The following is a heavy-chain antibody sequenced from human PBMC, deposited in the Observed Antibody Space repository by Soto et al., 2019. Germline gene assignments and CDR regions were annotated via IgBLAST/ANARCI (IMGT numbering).Heavy chain of an antibody. J-gene: IGHJ5*02. D-gene: IGHD6-13*01. CDR3: ARRKNAAGGWFDP. CDR2: IYHSGTT. CDR1: GGSISSNNW. Sequence: QVQLQESGPGLVKPSGTLSLTCAVSGGSISSNNWWSWVRQPPGEGLEWIGAIYHSGTTYYNPSLQSRVTISVDKSKNQFSLDLSFATAADTAVYYCARRKNAAGGWFDPWGQGTLVTVSS. V-gene: IGHV4-4*02.